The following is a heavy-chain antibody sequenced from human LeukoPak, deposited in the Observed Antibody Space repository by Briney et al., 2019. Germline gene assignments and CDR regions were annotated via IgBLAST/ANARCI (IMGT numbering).Heavy chain of an antibody. D-gene: IGHD2-21*02. CDR2: VSYSGST. CDR1: GASISSYY. J-gene: IGHJ4*02. V-gene: IGHV4-59*12. Sequence: SETLSLTCTVSGASISSYYWSWIRQPPGKGLESIGYVSYSGSTNYNPSLKTRVTISTDTSKNHFSLNLNSVTAADTGVYYCVRGSRVYCGGDCYYYWGQGTLVTVSS. CDR3: VRGSRVYCGGDCYYY.